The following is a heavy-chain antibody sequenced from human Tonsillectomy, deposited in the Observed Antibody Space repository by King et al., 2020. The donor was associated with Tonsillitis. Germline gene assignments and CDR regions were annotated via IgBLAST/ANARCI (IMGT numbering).Heavy chain of an antibody. D-gene: IGHD6-13*01. J-gene: IGHJ4*02. V-gene: IGHV3-30*04. CDR2: ISYDGSNK. CDR3: ARESLASEDSSSWYEPFDY. Sequence: QLVQSGGGVVQPGRFLRLSCAASGFTFSSYPMNWVRQAPGKGLEWVTVISYDGSNKYYADSVKGRFTISRDNSKNTLFLQMSSLRAEDTAVYYCARESLASEDSSSWYEPFDYWGQGTLVSVSS. CDR1: GFTFSSYP.